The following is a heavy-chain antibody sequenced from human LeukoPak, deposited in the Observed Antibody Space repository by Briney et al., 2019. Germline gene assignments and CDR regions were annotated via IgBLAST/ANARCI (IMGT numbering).Heavy chain of an antibody. CDR1: GGSISSSSYY. CDR3: ARQKEETATLSYFDY. J-gene: IGHJ4*02. Sequence: SETLSLTCTVSGGSISSSSYYWGWIRQPPGKGLEWIGSIYYSGSTYYNPSLKSRVTISVDTSKNQFSLKLSSVTAADTAVYYCARQKEETATLSYFDYWGQGTLVTVSS. D-gene: IGHD5-24*01. CDR2: IYYSGST. V-gene: IGHV4-39*01.